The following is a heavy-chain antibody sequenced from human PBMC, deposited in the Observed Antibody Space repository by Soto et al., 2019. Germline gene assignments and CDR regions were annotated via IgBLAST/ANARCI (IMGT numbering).Heavy chain of an antibody. CDR3: AKGPGFWSGYY. Sequence: GGSLRLSCAGSGFTFSSYAMSWVRQAPGKGLEWVSAISGSGGSTYYADSVKGRFTISRDNSKNTLYLQMNSLRAEDTAVYYCAKGPGFWSGYYWGQGTLVTVSS. CDR1: GFTFSSYA. J-gene: IGHJ4*02. D-gene: IGHD3-3*01. V-gene: IGHV3-23*01. CDR2: ISGSGGST.